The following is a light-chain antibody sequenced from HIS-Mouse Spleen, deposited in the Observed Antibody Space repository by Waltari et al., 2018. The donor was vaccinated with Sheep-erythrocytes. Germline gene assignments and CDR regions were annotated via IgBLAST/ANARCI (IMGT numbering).Light chain of an antibody. V-gene: IGLV1-40*01. CDR2: GNS. Sequence: QSVLTQPPSVSGAPGQRVTISCTGSSSNIGAGYDVHWYQQLPGTAPKLLIYGNSNRPSGFPERFSGSKSGTSASLAITGLQAEDEADYYCQSYDSSLSGSKVFGGGTKLTVL. CDR3: QSYDSSLSGSKV. J-gene: IGLJ2*01. CDR1: SSNIGAGYD.